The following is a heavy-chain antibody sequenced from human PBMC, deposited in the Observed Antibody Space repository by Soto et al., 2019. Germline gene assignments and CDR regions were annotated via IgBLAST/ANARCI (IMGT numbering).Heavy chain of an antibody. CDR1: GYTFTSYA. CDR3: ARWAEPSIAVAGKDY. Sequence: GASVKVSCKASGYTFTSYAMHWVRQAPGQRLEWMGWINAGNGNTKYSLKFQGRVTITRDTSASTAYMELSSLRSEDTAVYYCARWAEPSIAVAGKDYWGQGTLVTVSS. J-gene: IGHJ4*02. V-gene: IGHV1-3*01. D-gene: IGHD6-19*01. CDR2: INAGNGNT.